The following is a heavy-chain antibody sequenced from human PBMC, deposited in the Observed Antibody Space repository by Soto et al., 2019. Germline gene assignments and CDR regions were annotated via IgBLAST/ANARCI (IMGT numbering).Heavy chain of an antibody. CDR1: GDSVSSNSAA. Sequence: SQTLSLTCAISGDSVSSNSAAWNWIRQSPSRGLEWLGRTYYRSKWYNDYAVSVKSRITINPDTSKNQFSLQLNSVTPEDTAVYYCARERGGSSRHLLSMYNWFDPWGQGTLVTVSS. D-gene: IGHD6-13*01. CDR3: ARERGGSSRHLLSMYNWFDP. V-gene: IGHV6-1*01. CDR2: TYYRSKWYN. J-gene: IGHJ5*02.